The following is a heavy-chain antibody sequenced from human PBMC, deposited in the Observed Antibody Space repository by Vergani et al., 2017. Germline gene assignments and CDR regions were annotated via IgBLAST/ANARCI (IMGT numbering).Heavy chain of an antibody. CDR1: GGSISSSSYY. V-gene: IGHV4-39*01. J-gene: IGHJ6*02. Sequence: QLQLQESGPGLVKPSETLSLTCTVSGGSISSSSYYWGWIRQPPGKGLEWIGSIYYSGSTYYNPSRKRRVTISVDTSKNQFSLKLSSVTAADTAVYSCARLAVTSYYYGMDVWGQGTTVTVSS. CDR2: IYYSGST. CDR3: ARLAVTSYYYGMDV.